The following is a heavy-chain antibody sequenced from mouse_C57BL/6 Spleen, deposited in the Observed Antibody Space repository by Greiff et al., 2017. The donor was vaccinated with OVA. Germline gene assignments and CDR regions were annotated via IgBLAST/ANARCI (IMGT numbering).Heavy chain of an antibody. CDR3: ATPAYYYGSSLFAY. CDR1: GYTFTSYW. J-gene: IGHJ3*01. CDR2: IHPSDSDT. Sequence: QVQLQQPGAELVKPGASVKVSCKASGYTFTSYWMHWVKQRPGQGLEWIGRIHPSDSDTNYNQKFKGKATLTVDKSSSTAYMQLSSLTSEDSAVYYCATPAYYYGSSLFAYWGQGTLVTVSA. D-gene: IGHD1-1*01. V-gene: IGHV1-74*01.